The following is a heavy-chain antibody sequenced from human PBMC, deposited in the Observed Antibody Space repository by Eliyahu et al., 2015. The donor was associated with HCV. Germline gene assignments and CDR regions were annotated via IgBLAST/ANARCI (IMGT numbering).Heavy chain of an antibody. D-gene: IGHD6-25*01. Sequence: QVQLQESGPGLVEPSQTLSLTCTVTGGSVRNVRYFWTWIRQPAGKGLEWLGRIYSYGTTIYNPSVSSRLTISLDTSKNQFSLKLSSVTAADTAMYYCASLAASGELSDYWGQGTLVAVSS. CDR1: GGSVRNVRYF. J-gene: IGHJ4*02. CDR2: IYSYGTT. V-gene: IGHV4-61*02. CDR3: ASLAASGELSDY.